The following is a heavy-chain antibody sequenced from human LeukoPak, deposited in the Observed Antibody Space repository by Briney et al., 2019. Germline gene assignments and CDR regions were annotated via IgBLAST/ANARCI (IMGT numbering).Heavy chain of an antibody. V-gene: IGHV4-31*03. CDR2: IYHSGST. J-gene: IGHJ5*02. Sequence: SETLSLTCTVSGDSFNSGAYYWSWIRQYPGKGLEWIGYIYHSGSTYYNPSLKSRVTISVDMSKNQFSLKLSSVTAADTAVYSCARAYTRYCSSTSCPIFFDRWGQGTLVTVSS. D-gene: IGHD2-2*01. CDR3: ARAYTRYCSSTSCPIFFDR. CDR1: GDSFNSGAYY.